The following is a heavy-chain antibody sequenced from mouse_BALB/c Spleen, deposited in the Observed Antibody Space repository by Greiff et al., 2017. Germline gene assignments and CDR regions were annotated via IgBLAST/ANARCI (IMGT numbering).Heavy chain of an antibody. CDR3: TRESPSMDY. J-gene: IGHJ4*01. V-gene: IGHV1-69*02. Sequence: QVQLQQPGAELVRPGASVKLSCKASGYTFTSYWINWVKQRPGQGLEWIGNIYPSDSYTNYNQKFKDKATLTVDKSSSTAYMQLSSPTSEDSAVYYCTRESPSMDYWGQGTSVTVSS. CDR2: IYPSDSYT. CDR1: GYTFTSYW.